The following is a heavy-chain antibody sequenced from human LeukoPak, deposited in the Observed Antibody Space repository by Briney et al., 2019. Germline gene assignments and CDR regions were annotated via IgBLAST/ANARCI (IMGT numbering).Heavy chain of an antibody. Sequence: GESLKISCKGSGYSFTSYWIGWVRQMPGKGLEWMGIIYPGDSDTRYSPSFQGQVTISADKSISTAYLQWSSLKASDTAMYYCARAPYYYDSSGYSEKGGDAFDIWGQGTMVTVSS. D-gene: IGHD3-22*01. CDR1: GYSFTSYW. CDR3: ARAPYYYDSSGYSEKGGDAFDI. J-gene: IGHJ3*02. V-gene: IGHV5-51*01. CDR2: IYPGDSDT.